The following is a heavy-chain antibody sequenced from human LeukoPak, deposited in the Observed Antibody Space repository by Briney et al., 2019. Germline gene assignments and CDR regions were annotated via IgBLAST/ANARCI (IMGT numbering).Heavy chain of an antibody. V-gene: IGHV3-7*01. D-gene: IGHD3-22*01. CDR3: ARRGPHYYDSSGYYLDY. CDR1: GFTFSSYW. CDR2: IKQDGSEK. Sequence: GGSLRLSCAASGFTFSSYWMSWVRQAPGKGLEWVANIKQDGSEKYYVDSVKGRFTISRDNAKNSLYLQMNSLRAEDTAVYYCARRGPHYYDSSGYYLDYWGQGTLVTVSS. J-gene: IGHJ4*02.